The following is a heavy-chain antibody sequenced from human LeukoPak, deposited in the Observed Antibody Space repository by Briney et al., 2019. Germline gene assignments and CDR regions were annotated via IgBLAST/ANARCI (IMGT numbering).Heavy chain of an antibody. CDR1: GDSVSSHDAA. CDR2: TYYRSRWLN. Sequence: SQTLSLTCAISGDSVSSHDAAWNWIRQSPSRGLEWLGRTYYRSRWLNDYAVSVKSRININPDTSKNQFYLQLTSVTPEDTAVYYCARGQQWPLDYWGQGTLVTVSS. D-gene: IGHD6-19*01. V-gene: IGHV6-1*01. CDR3: ARGQQWPLDY. J-gene: IGHJ4*02.